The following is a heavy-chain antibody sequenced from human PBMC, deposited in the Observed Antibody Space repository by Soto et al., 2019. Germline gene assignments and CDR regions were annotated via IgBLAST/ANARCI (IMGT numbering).Heavy chain of an antibody. CDR1: GFTFSDHY. D-gene: IGHD2-2*02. Sequence: EVQLVESGGGLVHPGGSLRLSCAASGFTFSDHYMDCVRQAPGKGLEWVGRIRNRGQSHIADYAASVKGRFIMSRDDSENSLHLQMNSLRTEDTAVYYCARDTHTALDYWGQGTLVTVSS. V-gene: IGHV3-72*01. CDR2: IRNRGQSHIA. CDR3: ARDTHTALDY. J-gene: IGHJ4*02.